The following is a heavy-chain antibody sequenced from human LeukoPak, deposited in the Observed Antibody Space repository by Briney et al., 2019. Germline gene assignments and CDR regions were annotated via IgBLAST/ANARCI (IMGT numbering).Heavy chain of an antibody. J-gene: IGHJ5*02. V-gene: IGHV3-23*01. D-gene: IGHD6-6*01. CDR2: ISTTGGTT. CDR3: AKQPQGISSWFDP. CDR1: GFTFSNYA. Sequence: PGGSLSLSCAASGFTFSNYAMSWVRQAPGKGLEWVSVISTTGGTTYYADSVKGRFTISRDNSKNTLYLQMNNLRAEDTALYYCAKQPQGISSWFDPWGQGTLVTVSS.